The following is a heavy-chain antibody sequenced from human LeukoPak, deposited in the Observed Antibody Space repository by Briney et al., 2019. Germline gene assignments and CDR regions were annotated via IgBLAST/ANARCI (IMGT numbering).Heavy chain of an antibody. D-gene: IGHD1-1*01. Sequence: SETLSLTCTVSGGSISSYYWSWIRQPTGKGLEWIGYIYYSGSTNYNPSLKSRVTISVDTSKNQFSLKLSSVTAADTAVYYCARDTTRYGMDVWGQGTTVTVSS. J-gene: IGHJ6*02. V-gene: IGHV4-59*01. CDR1: GGSISSYY. CDR3: ARDTTRYGMDV. CDR2: IYYSGST.